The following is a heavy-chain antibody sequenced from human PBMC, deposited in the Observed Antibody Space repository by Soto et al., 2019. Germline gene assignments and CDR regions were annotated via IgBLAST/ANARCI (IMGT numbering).Heavy chain of an antibody. CDR2: IYYSGST. CDR1: GGSISSYY. D-gene: IGHD4-4*01. J-gene: IGHJ6*03. Sequence: SETLSLTCTVSGGSISSYYWSWIRQPPGKGLEWIGYIYYSGSTNYNPSLKSRVTISVDTSKNQFSLKLSSVTAADTAVYYCAILIGGDDYSNYGLMDVWGKGTTVTVSS. V-gene: IGHV4-59*01. CDR3: AILIGGDDYSNYGLMDV.